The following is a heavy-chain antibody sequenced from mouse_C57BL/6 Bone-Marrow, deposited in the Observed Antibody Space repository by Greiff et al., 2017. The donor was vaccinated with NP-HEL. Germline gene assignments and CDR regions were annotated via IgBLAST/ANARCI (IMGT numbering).Heavy chain of an antibody. V-gene: IGHV5-9-1*02. D-gene: IGHD2-5*01. CDR2: ISSGGDYI. CDR3: TRDKAYYSNNGYWYFDV. Sequence: EVNLVESGEGLVKPGGSLKLSCAASGFTFSSYAMSWVRQTPEKRLEWVAYISSGGDYIYYADTVKGRFTISRDNARNTLYLQMSSLKSKDTAMYYCTRDKAYYSNNGYWYFDVWGTGTTVTVSS. J-gene: IGHJ1*03. CDR1: GFTFSSYA.